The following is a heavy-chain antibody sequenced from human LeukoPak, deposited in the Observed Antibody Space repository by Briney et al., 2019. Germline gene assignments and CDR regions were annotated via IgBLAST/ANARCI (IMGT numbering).Heavy chain of an antibody. V-gene: IGHV3-30-3*01. CDR3: ARNPWFY. Sequence: GGSLRLSCAASGFTFSSYAMHWVRQAPGKGLEWVAVISYDGSNKYYADSVKGRFTIPRDNSKNTLYLQMNSLRAEDTAVYYCARNPWFYWGQGTLVTVSS. D-gene: IGHD3-9*01. CDR1: GFTFSSYA. CDR2: ISYDGSNK. J-gene: IGHJ4*02.